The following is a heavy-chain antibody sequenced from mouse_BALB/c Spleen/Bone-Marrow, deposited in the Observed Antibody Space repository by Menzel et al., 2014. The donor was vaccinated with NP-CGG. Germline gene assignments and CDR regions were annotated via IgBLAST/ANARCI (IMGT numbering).Heavy chain of an antibody. D-gene: IGHD4-1*01. Sequence: EVQLVESGGGLVQPGGSRKLSCAASGFTFSSFGMHWVRQAPEKGLEWVAYISSVSSTIYYGDTVKGRFTISRDNPKNTLFLQMTSLRSEDTAIYYCARGGNWTRNYFDYWGQGTTLTVS. J-gene: IGHJ2*01. CDR1: GFTFSSFG. CDR3: ARGGNWTRNYFDY. V-gene: IGHV5-17*02. CDR2: ISSVSSTI.